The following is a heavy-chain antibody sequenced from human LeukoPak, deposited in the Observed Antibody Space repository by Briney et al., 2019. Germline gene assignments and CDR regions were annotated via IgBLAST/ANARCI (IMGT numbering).Heavy chain of an antibody. Sequence: PGGSLRLSCAASGFTFSSYGMHWVRQAPGKGLEWVAVIWYDGSNKYYADSVKGRFTISRDNSKNTLYLQMNSLRAEDTAVYYCARIEGPYGAFDIWGQGTMVTVSS. CDR2: IWYDGSNK. CDR1: GFTFSSYG. D-gene: IGHD3-10*01. V-gene: IGHV3-33*01. J-gene: IGHJ3*02. CDR3: ARIEGPYGAFDI.